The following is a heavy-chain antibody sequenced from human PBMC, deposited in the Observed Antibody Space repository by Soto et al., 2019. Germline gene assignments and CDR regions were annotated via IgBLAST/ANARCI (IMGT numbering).Heavy chain of an antibody. Sequence: GSLRLSCAASGFTVSSNYMSWVRQAPGKGLEWVSVIYSGGSTYYADSVKGRFTISRDNSKNTLYLQMNSLRAEDTAVYYCARDSVVVEMATITFFDYWGQGTLVTVSS. CDR2: IYSGGST. CDR1: GFTVSSNY. J-gene: IGHJ4*02. V-gene: IGHV3-53*01. CDR3: ARDSVVVEMATITFFDY. D-gene: IGHD5-12*01.